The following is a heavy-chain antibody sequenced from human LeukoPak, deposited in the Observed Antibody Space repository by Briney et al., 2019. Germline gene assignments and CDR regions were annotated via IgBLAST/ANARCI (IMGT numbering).Heavy chain of an antibody. J-gene: IGHJ3*02. Sequence: SETLSLTCTVSGGSISSYYWSWIRQPPGKGLEWIGYIYYSGSTNYNPSLKSRVTISVDTSKNQFSLKLSSVTAADTAVYYCARYVEKATIGAFDIWGQGTMVTVSS. D-gene: IGHD5-24*01. CDR1: GGSISSYY. CDR3: ARYVEKATIGAFDI. V-gene: IGHV4-59*01. CDR2: IYYSGST.